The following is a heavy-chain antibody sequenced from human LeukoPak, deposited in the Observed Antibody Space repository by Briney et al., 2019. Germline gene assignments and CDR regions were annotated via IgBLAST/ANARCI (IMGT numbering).Heavy chain of an antibody. J-gene: IGHJ5*02. CDR1: GGSLSGYY. Sequence: SQTLSLTCAVYGGSLSGYYTSWIRHPPGKGLEWVWEINLSGSTNYNPSLKSQVTISVDTSKNQFSLKMSAVTAAHTAVYYCAGSRRQYITMIVVANNWVDPWGQGTRVTVS. V-gene: IGHV4-34*01. D-gene: IGHD3-22*01. CDR2: INLSGST. CDR3: AGSRRQYITMIVVANNWVDP.